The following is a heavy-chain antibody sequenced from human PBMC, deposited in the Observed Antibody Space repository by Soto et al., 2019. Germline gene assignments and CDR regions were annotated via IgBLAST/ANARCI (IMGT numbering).Heavy chain of an antibody. CDR2: ISYDGSKK. Sequence: QVQLAESGGGVVQPGRSLRLSCAASGLIFSSYGMHWVRQAPGKGLERVALISYDGSKKYYADSVKGRFTISRDNSKNTLYLQMNSLRAKDTAVYYCARERKDSSSLGYWGQGTQVTVSS. CDR3: ARERKDSSSLGY. CDR1: GLIFSSYG. J-gene: IGHJ4*02. V-gene: IGHV3-30-3*01. D-gene: IGHD6-13*01.